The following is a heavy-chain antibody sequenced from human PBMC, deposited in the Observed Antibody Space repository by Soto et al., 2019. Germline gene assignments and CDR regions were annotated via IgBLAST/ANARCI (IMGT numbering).Heavy chain of an antibody. V-gene: IGHV3-23*01. CDR1: GFTFSSYA. CDR2: ISGSGGST. CDR3: WGVVVVSTASKNWFAP. Sequence: EVQLLESGGGLVQPGGSLRLSCAASGFTFSSYAMNWVRQAPGKGLEWVSAISGSGGSTYYADSVKGRFTISRDNSKNTLYLQMNSLRAEDTAVYYCWGVVVVSTASKNWFAPWGQGTLVTVSS. J-gene: IGHJ5*02. D-gene: IGHD2-2*01.